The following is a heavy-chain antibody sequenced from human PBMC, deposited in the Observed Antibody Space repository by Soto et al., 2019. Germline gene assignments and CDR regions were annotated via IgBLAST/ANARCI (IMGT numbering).Heavy chain of an antibody. J-gene: IGHJ4*02. D-gene: IGHD2-15*01. Sequence: TLSLTCAVSGGSISSGGYSWSWIRQPPGKGLEWIGYIYHSGSTYYNPSLKSRVTISVDRSKNQFSLKLSSVTAADTAVYYCASGEGYCSGGSCYGSLDYWGQGTLVTVSS. CDR1: GGSISSGGYS. V-gene: IGHV4-30-2*01. CDR3: ASGEGYCSGGSCYGSLDY. CDR2: IYHSGST.